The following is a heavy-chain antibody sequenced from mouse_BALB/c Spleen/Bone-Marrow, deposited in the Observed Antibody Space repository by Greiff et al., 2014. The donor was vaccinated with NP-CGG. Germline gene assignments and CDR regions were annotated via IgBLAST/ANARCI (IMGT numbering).Heavy chain of an antibody. Sequence: LQQSGGGLVKPGGSLKLSCAASGFAFSSYDMSWVRQTPEKRLEWVATIRSGGTDTYNSDSVKGRITISRDNARNTLYLQMSSLRSEDTALYYCARRRGYDYAFDYWGQGTTLTVSS. J-gene: IGHJ2*01. D-gene: IGHD2-4*01. V-gene: IGHV5-9*02. CDR3: ARRRGYDYAFDY. CDR2: IRSGGTDT. CDR1: GFAFSSYD.